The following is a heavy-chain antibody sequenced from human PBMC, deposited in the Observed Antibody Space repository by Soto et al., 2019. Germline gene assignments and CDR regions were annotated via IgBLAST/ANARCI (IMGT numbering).Heavy chain of an antibody. V-gene: IGHV4-31*03. CDR2: IYYSGST. CDR1: GGSISSGGYY. CDR3: ARVRTGFSSGYPSGGRYFDY. J-gene: IGHJ4*02. Sequence: QVQLQESGPGLVKPSQTLSLTCTVSGGSISSGGYYWSWIRQHPGKGLEWIEYIYYSGSTYYNPSLKSRVTISVDTSKNQFSLKLSSVTAADTAVYYCARVRTGFSSGYPSGGRYFDYWGQGTLVTVSS. D-gene: IGHD3-22*01.